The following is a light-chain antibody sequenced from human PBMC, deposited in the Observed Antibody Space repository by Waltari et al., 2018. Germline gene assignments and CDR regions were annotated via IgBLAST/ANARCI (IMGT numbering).Light chain of an antibody. CDR1: QSVYNF. J-gene: IGKJ4*01. Sequence: VLTQHPATLSLSPGETATLSCRASQSVYNFLAWYQQKPGQAPRLLIYGASQRATGIPARFSGSGSGTDFTLTISSLEPEDVAVYYCQQRANWPPLTFGGGTKVEIK. CDR3: QQRANWPPLT. CDR2: GAS. V-gene: IGKV3-11*01.